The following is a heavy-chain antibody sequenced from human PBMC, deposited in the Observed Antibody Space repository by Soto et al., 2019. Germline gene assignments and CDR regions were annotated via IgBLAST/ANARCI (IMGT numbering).Heavy chain of an antibody. CDR3: AKSPEFNTVPTGLYYFDY. CDR1: GFTFSSYG. D-gene: IGHD4-4*01. V-gene: IGHV3-30*18. CDR2: ISYDGSNK. Sequence: QVQLVESGGGVVQPGRSLRLSCAASGFTFSSYGMHWVRQAPGKGLEWVAVISYDGSNKYYADSVKGRFTISRDNSKNTLYLQMNSRRADETDVYYCAKSPEFNTVPTGLYYFDYWGQGTLVTVSS. J-gene: IGHJ4*02.